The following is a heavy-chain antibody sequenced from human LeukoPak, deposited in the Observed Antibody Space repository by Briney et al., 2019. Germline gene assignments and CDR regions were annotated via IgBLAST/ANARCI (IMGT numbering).Heavy chain of an antibody. CDR1: GFTFSSYE. CDR2: ISSSGNTI. D-gene: IGHD2/OR15-2a*01. V-gene: IGHV3-48*03. CDR3: ARGFPRLDY. J-gene: IGHJ4*02. Sequence: GGSLRLSCAASGFTFSSYEMNWVRQAPGKGLEWVSYISSSGNTIYYADSVKGRFTISRDNARNSLFLQMNSLRAEDTAPYYCARGFPRLDYWGQGTLVTVSS.